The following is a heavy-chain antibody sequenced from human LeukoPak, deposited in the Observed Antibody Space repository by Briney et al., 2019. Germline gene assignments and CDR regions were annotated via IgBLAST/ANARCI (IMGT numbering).Heavy chain of an antibody. CDR3: ASMHDFWSGYPIPYYFDY. CDR2: IYHSGST. CDR1: GGSISSSSYY. J-gene: IGHJ4*02. Sequence: PSETLSLTCTVSGGSISSSSYYWGWIRQPPGKGLEWIGSIYHSGSTYYNPSLKSRVTISVDTSKNQFSPKLSSVTAADTAVYYCASMHDFWSGYPIPYYFDYWGQGTLVTVSS. D-gene: IGHD3-3*01. V-gene: IGHV4-39*07.